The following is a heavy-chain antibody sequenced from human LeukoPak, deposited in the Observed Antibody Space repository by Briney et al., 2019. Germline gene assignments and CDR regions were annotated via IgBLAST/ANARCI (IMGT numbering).Heavy chain of an antibody. D-gene: IGHD3-3*01. J-gene: IGHJ4*02. V-gene: IGHV3-74*01. CDR2: ISTDGSST. CDR3: ATSPIFSND. Sequence: PGGSLRLSCAASGFTYSSSWMSWVRQAPGKGLVWVSHISTDGSSTTYADSVRGRFTISRDNARNTLYLQMNSLRAGDTAVYYCATSPIFSNDWGQGTLVTVSS. CDR1: GFTYSSSW.